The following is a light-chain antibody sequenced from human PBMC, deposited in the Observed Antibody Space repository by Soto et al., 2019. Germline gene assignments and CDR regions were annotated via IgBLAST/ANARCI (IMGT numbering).Light chain of an antibody. V-gene: IGLV1-51*02. CDR2: EDN. Sequence: QSVLTQPPSVSAAPGQKVTISCSGNSSNIGNNYVSWYQQLPGTAPKLLIYEDNKRPSGIPDRFSGSKSGTSATLGITGLQTGDEADYYCGAWDSSLSEVVFGSGTKVTVL. CDR3: GAWDSSLSEVV. J-gene: IGLJ1*01. CDR1: SSNIGNNY.